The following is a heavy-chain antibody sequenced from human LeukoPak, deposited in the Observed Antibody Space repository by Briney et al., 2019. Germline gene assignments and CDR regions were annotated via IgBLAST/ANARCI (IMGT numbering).Heavy chain of an antibody. V-gene: IGHV1-18*01. Sequence: GASVKVSCKASGYTFISYGISWVRQAPGQGLEWMGWITVYNGNTKYAQKFQGRVTMTEDTSTDTAYMELSSLRSEDTAVYYCATGRDKYYDILTGYYWRLDYWGQGTLVTVSS. D-gene: IGHD3-9*01. J-gene: IGHJ4*02. CDR2: ITVYNGNT. CDR1: GYTFISYG. CDR3: ATGRDKYYDILTGYYWRLDY.